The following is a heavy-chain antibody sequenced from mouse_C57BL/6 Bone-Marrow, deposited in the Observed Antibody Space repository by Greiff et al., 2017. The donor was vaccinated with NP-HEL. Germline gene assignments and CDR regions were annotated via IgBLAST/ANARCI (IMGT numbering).Heavy chain of an antibody. J-gene: IGHJ2*01. CDR3: ARGGYYYGSSYLYYFDY. CDR2: IYPGDGDT. D-gene: IGHD1-1*01. Sequence: QVQLQQSGPELVKPGASVKISCKASGYAFSSSWMNWVKQRPGKGLEWIGRIYPGDGDTNYNGKFKGKATLTADKSSSTACMQLSSLTSEDSAVYFCARGGYYYGSSYLYYFDYWGQGTTLTVSS. CDR1: GYAFSSSW. V-gene: IGHV1-82*01.